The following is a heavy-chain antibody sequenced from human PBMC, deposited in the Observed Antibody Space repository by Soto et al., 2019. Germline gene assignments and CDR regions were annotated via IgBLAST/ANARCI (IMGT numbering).Heavy chain of an antibody. CDR1: GGSISSVHYF. J-gene: IGHJ4*02. CDR2: IYNGGTT. D-gene: IGHD6-19*01. CDR3: ARGLSGHKVDH. Sequence: QVQLQESGPGLVKPSQTLSLTCTVSGGSISSVHYFWSWIRQPPDQGLEWIGHIYNGGTTYNNPSLTSRVTISVDSSKNQFSLQLRSVSAADTAVYFCARGLSGHKVDHWGQGTLVTVSS. V-gene: IGHV4-30-4*01.